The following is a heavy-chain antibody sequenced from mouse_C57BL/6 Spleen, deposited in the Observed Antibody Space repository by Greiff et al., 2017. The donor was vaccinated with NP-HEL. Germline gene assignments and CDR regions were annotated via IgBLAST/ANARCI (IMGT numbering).Heavy chain of an antibody. J-gene: IGHJ3*01. CDR1: GFTFSNYW. Sequence: EVKVEESGGGLVQPGGSMKLSCVASGFTFSNYWMNWVRQSPEKGLEWVAQIRLKSDNYATHYAESVKGRFTISRADSKSSVYLQMNNLRAEDTGICYSTRDYDYDAWFAYWGQGTLVTVSA. CDR3: TRDYDYDAWFAY. D-gene: IGHD2-4*01. V-gene: IGHV6-3*01. CDR2: IRLKSDNYAT.